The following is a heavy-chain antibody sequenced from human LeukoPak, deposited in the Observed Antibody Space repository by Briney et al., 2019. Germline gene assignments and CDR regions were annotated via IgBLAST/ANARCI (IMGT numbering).Heavy chain of an antibody. CDR1: GFTFSSYV. CDR2: IYSGGST. V-gene: IGHV3-66*01. D-gene: IGHD5-18*01. CDR3: ARVRGIQLWSDFDY. Sequence: PGGSLRLSCTASGFTFSSYVMNWVRQAPGKGLEWVSVIYSGGSTYYADSVKGRFTISRDNSKNTLYLQMNSLRAEDTAVYYCARVRGIQLWSDFDYWGQGTLVTVSS. J-gene: IGHJ4*02.